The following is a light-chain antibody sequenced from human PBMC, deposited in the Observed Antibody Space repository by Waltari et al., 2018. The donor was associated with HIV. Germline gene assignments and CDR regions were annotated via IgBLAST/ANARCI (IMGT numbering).Light chain of an antibody. V-gene: IGKV1-9*01. CDR1: EDINEF. CDR2: AAS. Sequence: DIQLTQSPSFLSASIGDRVTITCRASEDINEFLAWYQQKPGVAPQLLIYAASTLEDEVPSRFSGSGSGTDFTLTISSLQPEDFATYFCQQLNTYPPDTFGPGTKLEI. CDR3: QQLNTYPPDT. J-gene: IGKJ2*01.